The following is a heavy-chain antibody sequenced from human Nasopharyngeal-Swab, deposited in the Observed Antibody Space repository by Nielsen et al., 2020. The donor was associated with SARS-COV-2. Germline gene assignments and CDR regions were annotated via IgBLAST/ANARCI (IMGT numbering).Heavy chain of an antibody. D-gene: IGHD2-8*01. V-gene: IGHV3-15*01. CDR2: IKSKTDGGTT. CDR1: GFTCSNAC. CDR3: TTGLYN. Sequence: GESLKISCAASGFTCSNACISWVRQAPGKGLTWVGRIKSKTDGGTTDYAAPVKGRFTISRDDSKNTLYLQMNSLKTEDTAVYYCTTGLYNWGQGTLVTVSS. J-gene: IGHJ4*02.